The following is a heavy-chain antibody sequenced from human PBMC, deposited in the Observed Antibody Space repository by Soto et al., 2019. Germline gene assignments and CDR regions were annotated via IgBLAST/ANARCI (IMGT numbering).Heavy chain of an antibody. CDR2: IWYDGSNK. J-gene: IGHJ4*02. Sequence: GGSLRLSCAASGFTFSSYGMHWVRQAPGKGLEWVAVIWYDGSNKYYADSVKGRFTISRDNSKNTLYLQMNSLRAEDTAVYYCARIELYQLQGSVDYWGQGTLVTVSS. CDR3: ARIELYQLQGSVDY. CDR1: GFTFSSYG. D-gene: IGHD2-2*01. V-gene: IGHV3-33*01.